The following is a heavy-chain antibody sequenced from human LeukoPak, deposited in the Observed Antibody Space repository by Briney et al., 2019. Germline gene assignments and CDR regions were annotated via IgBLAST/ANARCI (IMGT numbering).Heavy chain of an antibody. Sequence: ASVKVSCKASGYTFTSYDINWVRQATGQGLEWMGWMNPNSGNTGYAQKFQGRVTMTRNTSISTAYMELSSLRSEDTAVYYCARGRKERHDILTGYYPRSFGDYPDYWGQGTLVTVSS. CDR3: ARGRKERHDILTGYYPRSFGDYPDY. V-gene: IGHV1-8*01. CDR2: MNPNSGNT. CDR1: GYTFTSYD. D-gene: IGHD3-9*01. J-gene: IGHJ4*02.